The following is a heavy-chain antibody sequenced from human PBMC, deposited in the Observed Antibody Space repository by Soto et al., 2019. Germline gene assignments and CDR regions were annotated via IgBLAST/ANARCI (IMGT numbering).Heavy chain of an antibody. D-gene: IGHD5-12*01. CDR1: GGSVISGSYY. CDR2: ISDTGSG. Sequence: QVQLQESGPGLVKPSETLSLTCTVSGGSVISGSYYWSWIRQPPGKGLEWVGCISDTGSGDYNPSLNGRVVISVQTSKRQFSLRLNSVAAADTAVYYCAGAHSGYDPLGMDVWGQGTTVTVSS. J-gene: IGHJ6*02. V-gene: IGHV4-61*01. CDR3: AGAHSGYDPLGMDV.